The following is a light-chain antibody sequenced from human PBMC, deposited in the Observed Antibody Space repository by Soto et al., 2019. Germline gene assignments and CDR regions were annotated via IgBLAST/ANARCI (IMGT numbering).Light chain of an antibody. J-gene: IGLJ2*01. CDR1: NSNIGAGYD. V-gene: IGLV1-40*01. CDR2: GNN. CDR3: QSYDSSLSENVI. Sequence: QPVLTQPPSVSGAPGQRVTISCTGSNSNIGAGYDVHWYQQFPGTAPKLLIYGNNNRPSGVPDRFSGSKSGTSASLAIAGLQAEDEADYYCQSYDSSLSENVIFGGGTKLTVL.